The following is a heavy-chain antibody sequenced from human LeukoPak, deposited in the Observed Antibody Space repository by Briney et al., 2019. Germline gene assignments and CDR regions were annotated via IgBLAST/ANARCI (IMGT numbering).Heavy chain of an antibody. CDR2: INPKGGDT. Sequence: GASVKVSCKASGYTFTGHYMHWVRQAPGQGLEWMGWINPKGGDTRFAQRFQGRVSMTRDTSISTVFMELSRLRSDDTAVYYCARDTGQFDYWGQGTLVTVSS. CDR1: GYTFTGHY. CDR3: ARDTGQFDY. D-gene: IGHD4-11*01. V-gene: IGHV1-2*02. J-gene: IGHJ4*02.